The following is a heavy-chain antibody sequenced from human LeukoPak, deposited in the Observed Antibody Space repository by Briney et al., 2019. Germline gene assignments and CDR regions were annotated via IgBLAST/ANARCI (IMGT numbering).Heavy chain of an antibody. D-gene: IGHD3-9*01. CDR3: ARESGLLRYFDWLFLGPSYYYGMDV. CDR1: GYTFTGYF. V-gene: IGHV1-2*02. J-gene: IGHJ6*02. Sequence: ASVKVSCKASGYTFTGYFMHWVRQAPGQGLEWMGWINPNSGGTNYAQKLQGRVTMTTDTSTSTAYMELRSLRSDDTAVYYCARESGLLRYFDWLFLGPSYYYGMDVWGQGTTVTVSS. CDR2: INPNSGGT.